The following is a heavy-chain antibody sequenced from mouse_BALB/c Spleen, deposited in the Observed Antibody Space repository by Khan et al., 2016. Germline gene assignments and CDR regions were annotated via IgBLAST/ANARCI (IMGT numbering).Heavy chain of an antibody. CDR1: GYTFTDYE. V-gene: IGHV1-15*01. Sequence: QVQLKQSGAELVRPGASVKLSCKALGYTFTDYEMHWVKQTPVHGLEWIGAIHPGSGGTAYNQKLKDKATPTPDKSSSTAYMQLSSLTSENSAVYYGTRWGVGPRYDDWSQDTTLTVSS. J-gene: IGHJ2*01. CDR2: IHPGSGGT. CDR3: TRWGVGPRYDD. D-gene: IGHD4-1*01.